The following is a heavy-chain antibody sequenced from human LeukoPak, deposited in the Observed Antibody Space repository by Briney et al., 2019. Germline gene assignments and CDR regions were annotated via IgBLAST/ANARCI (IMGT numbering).Heavy chain of an antibody. J-gene: IGHJ4*02. V-gene: IGHV1-69*04. Sequence: GASVKVSCKASGGTFSNYALNWVRQAPGQGLEWMGRIIPILSIANYAQKFQGRVTITADKSTSTAYMELSSLRSEDTAVYYCARDSQWLVKPGDYWGQGTLVTVSS. D-gene: IGHD6-19*01. CDR3: ARDSQWLVKPGDY. CDR2: IIPILSIA. CDR1: GGTFSNYA.